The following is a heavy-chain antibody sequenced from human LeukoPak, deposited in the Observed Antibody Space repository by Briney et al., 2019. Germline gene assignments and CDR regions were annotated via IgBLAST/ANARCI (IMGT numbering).Heavy chain of an antibody. D-gene: IGHD3-9*01. Sequence: KTSETLSLTCTVSGGSISSYYWSWIRQPPGKGLEWIGYIYYSGSTNYNPSLKSRVTISVDTSKNQFSLKLSSVTAADTAVYYCARRGNYDILTGYYDIWFDPWGQGTLVTVSS. CDR1: GGSISSYY. CDR3: ARRGNYDILTGYYDIWFDP. V-gene: IGHV4-59*08. CDR2: IYYSGST. J-gene: IGHJ5*02.